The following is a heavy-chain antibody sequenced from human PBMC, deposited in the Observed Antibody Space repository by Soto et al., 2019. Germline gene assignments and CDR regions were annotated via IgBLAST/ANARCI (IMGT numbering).Heavy chain of an antibody. V-gene: IGHV3-21*01. J-gene: IGHJ5*02. D-gene: IGHD4-4*01. CDR1: FTRDH. Sequence: FTRDHMITIPCTPGKGLEWVSSISSSSSYIYYADSVKGRFTISRDNAKNSLYLQMNSLRAEDTAVYYCARDPTAVTSRFDPWGQGTLVTVSS. CDR3: ARDPTAVTSRFDP. CDR2: ISSSSSYI.